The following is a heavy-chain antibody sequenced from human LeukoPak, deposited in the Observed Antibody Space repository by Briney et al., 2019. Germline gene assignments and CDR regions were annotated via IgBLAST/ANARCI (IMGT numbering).Heavy chain of an antibody. J-gene: IGHJ4*02. CDR1: GGTFSSYA. CDR2: IIPILGIA. Sequence: ASVKVSCKASGGTFSSYAISWVRQAPGQGLEWMGRIIPILGIANYAQKFQGRVTITADKSTSTAYMELSSLRAEDTAVYYCAKHEVVPAAYDYWGQGTLVTVSS. CDR3: AKHEVVPAAYDY. V-gene: IGHV1-69*04. D-gene: IGHD2-2*01.